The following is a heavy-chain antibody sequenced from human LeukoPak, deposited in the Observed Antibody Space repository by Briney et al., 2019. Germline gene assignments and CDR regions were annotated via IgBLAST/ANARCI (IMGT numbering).Heavy chain of an antibody. D-gene: IGHD3-10*01. J-gene: IGHJ6*03. V-gene: IGHV4-34*01. CDR3: ARGVGAYGSGSYYYYHYMDV. Sequence: SETLSLTCAVYGGSCSGYYSSWIRQPPGKGLEWIGEINHSGSTNYNPSLKSRVTISVDTSKNQFSLKLSSVTAADTAVYYCARGVGAYGSGSYYYYHYMDVWGKGTTVTVSS. CDR2: INHSGST. CDR1: GGSCSGYY.